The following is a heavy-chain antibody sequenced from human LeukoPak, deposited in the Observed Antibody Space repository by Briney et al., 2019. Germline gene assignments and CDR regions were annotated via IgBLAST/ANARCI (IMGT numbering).Heavy chain of an antibody. J-gene: IGHJ5*02. D-gene: IGHD2-2*01. CDR1: GFTFDDYA. V-gene: IGHV3-9*01. CDR2: ISWNSGSI. CDR3: AKSLVVPAAKRGFDP. Sequence: PGGSLRLSCAASGFTFDDYAMHWVRQAPGKGLEWVSGISWNSGSIGYADSVKGRFTISRDNAKNSLYLQMNSLRAEDTAVYYCAKSLVVPAAKRGFDPWGQGTLVTVSS.